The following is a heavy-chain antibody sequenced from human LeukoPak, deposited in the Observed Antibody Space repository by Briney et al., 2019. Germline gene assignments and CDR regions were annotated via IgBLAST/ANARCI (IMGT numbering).Heavy chain of an antibody. CDR3: ARDYGDYAWYGAVRYYYYYMDV. V-gene: IGHV4-61*02. CDR1: GGSINSGSYY. J-gene: IGHJ6*03. Sequence: PSETLSLTCNVSGGSINSGSYYWSWIRQPAGKGLEWIGRIYTSGSTNYNPPLKSRVTISVDTSKNQFSLKLSSVTAADTAVYYCARDYGDYAWYGAVRYYYYYMDVWGKGTTVTVSS. CDR2: IYTSGST. D-gene: IGHD4-17*01.